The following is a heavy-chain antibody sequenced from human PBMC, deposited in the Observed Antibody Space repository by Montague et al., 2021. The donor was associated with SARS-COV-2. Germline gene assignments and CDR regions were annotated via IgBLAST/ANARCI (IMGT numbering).Heavy chain of an antibody. CDR2: ITYDGIDK. J-gene: IGHJ3*01. Sequence: SLRLSCAASGFIFSNFAFHWVRQAPGKGLEWLAIITYDGIDKFYADSVKGRFTIPRDNSKNILYLRMNSLTPEDTAVYYCARDRVPPDYGDVFDLWGQGTLVTVSS. V-gene: IGHV3-30*04. D-gene: IGHD4/OR15-4a*01. CDR3: ARDRVPPDYGDVFDL. CDR1: GFIFSNFA.